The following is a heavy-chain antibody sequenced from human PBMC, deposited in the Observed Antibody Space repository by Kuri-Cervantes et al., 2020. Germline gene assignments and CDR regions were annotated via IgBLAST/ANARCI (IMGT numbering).Heavy chain of an antibody. D-gene: IGHD2-15*01. J-gene: IGHJ5*02. CDR3: ARFRLGYCSGGSCYSWWTRLYNWFDP. CDR2: ISYDGSNK. CDR1: GFTFSSYA. Sequence: GESLKISCAASGFTFSSYAMHWVRQAPGKGLEWVAVISYDGSNKYYADSVKGRFTISRDNSKNTLYLQMNSLRAEDTAVYYCARFRLGYCSGGSCYSWWTRLYNWFDPWGQGTLVTVSS. V-gene: IGHV3-30-3*01.